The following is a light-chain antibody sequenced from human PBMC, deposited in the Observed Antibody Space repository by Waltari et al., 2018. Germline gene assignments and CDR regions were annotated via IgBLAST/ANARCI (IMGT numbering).Light chain of an antibody. Sequence: EIVLTQSPGTLSLSPGERATLSCRASQSVSSSYLAWYQQKPGQAPRLLIYGASSRATGIPDRVSGSGSGIDFTLTISRLEPEDFAVYYCQQYGSSPYTFGQGTKLEIK. CDR3: QQYGSSPYT. CDR2: GAS. J-gene: IGKJ2*01. CDR1: QSVSSSY. V-gene: IGKV3-20*01.